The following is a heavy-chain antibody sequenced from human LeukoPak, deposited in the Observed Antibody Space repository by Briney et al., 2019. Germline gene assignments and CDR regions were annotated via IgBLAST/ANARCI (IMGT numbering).Heavy chain of an antibody. CDR1: GGSISSYY. J-gene: IGHJ4*02. CDR3: ARARPYDSSGWTIYY. Sequence: SETLSLTCTVSGGSISSYYWSWIRQPPGKGLERIGYIYYSGSTNYNPSLKSRVTISVDTSKNQFSLKLSSVTAADTAVYYCARARPYDSSGWTIYYWGQGTLVTVSS. D-gene: IGHD3-22*01. CDR2: IYYSGST. V-gene: IGHV4-59*01.